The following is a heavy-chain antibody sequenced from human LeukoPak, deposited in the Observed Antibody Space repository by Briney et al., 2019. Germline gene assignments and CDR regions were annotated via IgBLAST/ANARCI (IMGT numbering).Heavy chain of an antibody. CDR3: ARGISTSYSSGWYLDY. CDR1: GFTFSSYS. J-gene: IGHJ4*02. Sequence: GGSLRLSCAASGFTFSSYSMNWVRQAPGKGLEWVSYISSSGSTIYYADSVKGRFTISRDNAKNSLYLQMNSLRAEDTAVYYCARGISTSYSSGWYLDYWGQGTLVTVSS. V-gene: IGHV3-48*04. D-gene: IGHD6-19*01. CDR2: ISSSGSTI.